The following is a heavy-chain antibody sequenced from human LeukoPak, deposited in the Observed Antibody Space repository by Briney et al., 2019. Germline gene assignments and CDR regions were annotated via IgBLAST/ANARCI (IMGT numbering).Heavy chain of an antibody. CDR2: ISGSGSST. J-gene: IGHJ1*01. Sequence: GGSLRLSCAASGFTFSSYAMSWVRQAPGKGLEWVSGISGSGSSTFYADSVKGRFTISRDNSENTLFLQMSSLRAEDTAVYYCAKLIIAPEGYEYFPHWGQGTLVTVSS. CDR1: GFTFSSYA. CDR3: AKLIIAPEGYEYFPH. V-gene: IGHV3-23*01. D-gene: IGHD6-13*01.